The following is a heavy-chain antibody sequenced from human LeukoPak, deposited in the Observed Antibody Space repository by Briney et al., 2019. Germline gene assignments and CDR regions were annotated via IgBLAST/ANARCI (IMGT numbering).Heavy chain of an antibody. D-gene: IGHD2-2*01. Sequence: SQTLSLTCTVSGGSISSGSYYWSWIRQPAGKGLEWIGYIYYSGSTNYNPSLKSRVTISVDTSKNQFSLKLSSVTAADTAVYYCARRRGPAANRLLDYWGQGTLVTVSS. CDR2: IYYSGST. V-gene: IGHV4-61*10. CDR3: ARRRGPAANRLLDY. J-gene: IGHJ4*02. CDR1: GGSISSGSYY.